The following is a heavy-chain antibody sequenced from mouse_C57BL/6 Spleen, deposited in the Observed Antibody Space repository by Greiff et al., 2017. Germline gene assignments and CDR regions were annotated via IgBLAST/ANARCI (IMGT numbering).Heavy chain of an antibody. D-gene: IGHD2-1*01. CDR1: GYTFTSYT. CDR2: INPSSGYT. Sequence: QVQLQQSGAELARPGASVKMSCKASGYTFTSYTMHWVKQRPGQGLEWIGYINPSSGYTKYNQKFKDKATLTADKSSSTAYMQLGSLTSKDSAVYYCARYGIGARDHGARGNSVTVFS. V-gene: IGHV1-4*01. J-gene: IGHJ4*01. CDR3: ARYGIGARDH.